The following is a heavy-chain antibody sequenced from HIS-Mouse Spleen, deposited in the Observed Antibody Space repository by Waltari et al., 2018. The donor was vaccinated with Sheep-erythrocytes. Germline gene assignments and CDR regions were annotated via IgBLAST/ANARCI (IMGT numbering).Heavy chain of an antibody. V-gene: IGHV4-39*07. Sequence: QLQLQESGPGLAKPSETLSLTCTVSGGSISSSSYYWGWIRQPPGKGLEWIGSIYYSGSTYYNPSLKSRVTISVDTSKNQFSLKLSSVTAADTAVYYCARDRGAGGYYFDYWGQGTLVTVSS. J-gene: IGHJ4*02. D-gene: IGHD3-10*01. CDR3: ARDRGAGGYYFDY. CDR1: GGSISSSSYY. CDR2: IYYSGST.